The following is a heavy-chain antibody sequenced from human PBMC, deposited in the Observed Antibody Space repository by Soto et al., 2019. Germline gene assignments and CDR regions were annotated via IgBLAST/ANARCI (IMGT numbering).Heavy chain of an antibody. CDR2: INPKKGEI. CDR3: ARDVAPSGDHRLDV. D-gene: IGHD2-21*01. Sequence: ASVKVSCNTSGYTFTDYFMHLVRQAPGQGLEWMGWINPKKGEINYAQSFQGRVTMTRDTSIRTVYMELSRLTSDDTGVFYCARDVAPSGDHRLDVRGQGTMVTV. CDR1: GYTFTDYF. V-gene: IGHV1-2*02. J-gene: IGHJ3*01.